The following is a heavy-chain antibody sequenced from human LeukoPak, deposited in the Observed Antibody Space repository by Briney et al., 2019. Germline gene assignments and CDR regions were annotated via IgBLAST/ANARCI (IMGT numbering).Heavy chain of an antibody. V-gene: IGHV4-4*07. D-gene: IGHD6-13*01. CDR1: GGSISSYY. Sequence: SETLSLTCTVSGGSISSYYWSWVRQPAGKGLEWIGRIYASGNTNYNPSLKGRVTMTVDTSKNQFSLNLSSVTAADTAVYYCARGRIAGYMDVWGKGTTVTVSS. J-gene: IGHJ6*03. CDR2: IYASGNT. CDR3: ARGRIAGYMDV.